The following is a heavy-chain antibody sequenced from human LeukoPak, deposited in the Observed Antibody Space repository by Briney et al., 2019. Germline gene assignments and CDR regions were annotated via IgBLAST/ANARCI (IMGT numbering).Heavy chain of an antibody. CDR3: VRDPAYGSSWYYYMDV. CDR2: ISSSSFKI. J-gene: IGHJ6*03. Sequence: GGSLRLSCAASEFTFVRYAMNWVRQAPGKGLEWVSYISSSSFKIGYADSVKGRFTISRDNSKNSLYLQMDSLRVEDTAVYYCVRDPAYGSSWYYYMDVWGKGTTVTVSS. D-gene: IGHD6-13*01. CDR1: EFTFVRYA. V-gene: IGHV3-48*04.